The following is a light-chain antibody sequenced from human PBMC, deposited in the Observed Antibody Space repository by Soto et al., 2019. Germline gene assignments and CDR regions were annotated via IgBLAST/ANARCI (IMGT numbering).Light chain of an antibody. CDR3: QNYNSYSEA. Sequence: DIQTTHSPSTLSASVVYILTITCLATQNIAKWLAWYQQKPGKAPKLLIYKASTLKSGVPSRFSGSGSGTEFTLTISSLQPDDFATYYCQNYNSYSEACGQGTTGDIK. J-gene: IGKJ1*01. V-gene: IGKV1-5*03. CDR2: KAS. CDR1: QNIAKW.